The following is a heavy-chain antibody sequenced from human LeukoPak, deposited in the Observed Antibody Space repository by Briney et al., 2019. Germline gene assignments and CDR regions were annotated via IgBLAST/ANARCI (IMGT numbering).Heavy chain of an antibody. CDR1: GGSISSYY. J-gene: IGHJ6*03. CDR3: AREAYYYGSGSYYSSSSLTYYMDV. Sequence: PSETLSLTCTVSGGSISSYYWSWIRQPAGKGLEWIGRIYTSGSTNYNPSLKSRVTMSLDTSKNQISLKLSSVTAADAAVYYCAREAYYYGSGSYYSSSSLTYYMDVWGTGTTVTISS. CDR2: IYTSGST. D-gene: IGHD3-10*01. V-gene: IGHV4-4*07.